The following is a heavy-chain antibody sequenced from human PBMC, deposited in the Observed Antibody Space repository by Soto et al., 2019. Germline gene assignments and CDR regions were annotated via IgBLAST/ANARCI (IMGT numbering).Heavy chain of an antibody. CDR2: INAAIGNT. J-gene: IGHJ4*02. CDR3: ARRNVYGSGSYSFDY. Sequence: GASVKVSCKASGYTFTNYAMHWVRQAPGQRLEWMGWINAAIGNTKYSQKFQGSVTITRDTSANTAYMELSSLRSEDTAVYYCARRNVYGSGSYSFDYWGQGTLVTVS. D-gene: IGHD3-10*01. CDR1: GYTFTNYA. V-gene: IGHV1-3*01.